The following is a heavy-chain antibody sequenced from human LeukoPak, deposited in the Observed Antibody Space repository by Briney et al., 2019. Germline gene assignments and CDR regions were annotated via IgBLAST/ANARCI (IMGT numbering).Heavy chain of an antibody. J-gene: IGHJ6*03. CDR3: ARTTEGYCGSASCFGFSYSYYMDV. Sequence: SQTLSLTCTVSGDSISSGDYYWSWIRQPAGKGLEWIGRISSSGSTNYNPSLKSRVTISVDTSKNQFSLKLSSAIAADTAVYYCARTTEGYCGSASCFGFSYSYYMDVWGKGTTVTISS. CDR1: GDSISSGDYY. V-gene: IGHV4-61*02. D-gene: IGHD2-2*01. CDR2: ISSSGST.